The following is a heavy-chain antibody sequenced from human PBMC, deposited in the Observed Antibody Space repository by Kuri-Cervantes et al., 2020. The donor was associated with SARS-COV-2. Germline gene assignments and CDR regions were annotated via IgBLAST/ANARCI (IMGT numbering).Heavy chain of an antibody. J-gene: IGHJ4*02. D-gene: IGHD3-3*01. V-gene: IGHV1-24*01. CDR3: ARDPTPYYDFWSGSHYFDY. CDR1: GYTLTELS. Sequence: ASVKVSCKVSGYTLTELSMHWVRQAPGKGLEWMRRIIPIFGTANYAQKFQGRVTMTRDTSTSTVYMELSSLRSEDTAVYYCARDPTPYYDFWSGSHYFDYWGQGTLVTVSS. CDR2: IIPIFGTA.